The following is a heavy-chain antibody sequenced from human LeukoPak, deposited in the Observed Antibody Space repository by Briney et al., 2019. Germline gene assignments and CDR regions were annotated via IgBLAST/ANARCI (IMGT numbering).Heavy chain of an antibody. CDR3: AKPISGGLAVTADWFDP. CDR1: GFTFTNYN. CDR2: ITSSSRYI. D-gene: IGHD6-19*01. V-gene: IGHV3-21*04. J-gene: IGHJ5*02. Sequence: GGSLRLSCAASGFTFTNYNMNWVRQAPGKGLEWVSSITSSSRYIYYTDSVKDTDSVKGRFTISRDNSKSTLYLQLNSLRAEDTAVYYCAKPISGGLAVTADWFDPWGQGTLVTVSS.